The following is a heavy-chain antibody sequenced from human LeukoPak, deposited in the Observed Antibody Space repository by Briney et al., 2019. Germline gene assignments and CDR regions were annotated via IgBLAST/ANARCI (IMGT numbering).Heavy chain of an antibody. CDR3: ARGRADDSYNWNHGDFDY. V-gene: IGHV1-69*13. J-gene: IGHJ4*02. CDR1: GGTFSSYA. CDR2: IIPIFGTA. D-gene: IGHD1-14*01. Sequence: ASVKVSCKASGGTFSSYAIIWVRQAPGQGLEWMGGIIPIFGTANYAQKFQGRVTITADESTSTAYMELSSLRSEDTAVYYCARGRADDSYNWNHGDFDYWGQGTLVTVSS.